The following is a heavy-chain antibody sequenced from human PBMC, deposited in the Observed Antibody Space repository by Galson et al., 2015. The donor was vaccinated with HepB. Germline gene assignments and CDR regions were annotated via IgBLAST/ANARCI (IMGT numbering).Heavy chain of an antibody. CDR2: ISYDGSNK. CDR3: AKDSAGGYDFWSGYYTYDY. J-gene: IGHJ4*02. Sequence: SLRLSCAASGFIFSSYGMHWVRQAPGKGLEWVAVISYDGSNKYYADSVKGRFTISRNNSKNTLYLQMNSLRAEDTAVYYCAKDSAGGYDFWSGYYTYDYWGQGTLVTVSS. D-gene: IGHD3-3*01. V-gene: IGHV3-30*18. CDR1: GFIFSSYG.